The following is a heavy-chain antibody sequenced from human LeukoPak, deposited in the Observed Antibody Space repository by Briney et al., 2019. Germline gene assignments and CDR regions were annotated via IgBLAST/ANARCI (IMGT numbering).Heavy chain of an antibody. Sequence: SVKVSCKASGGTFSSYAISWVRQAPGQGLEWMGRIIPILGIANYAQKFQGRVTITADKSTSTAYMELSSLRSEDTAVYYCARGETYYYDSKAFDIWGQGTMVTVSS. D-gene: IGHD3-22*01. CDR1: GGTFSSYA. CDR2: IIPILGIA. CDR3: ARGETYYYDSKAFDI. V-gene: IGHV1-69*04. J-gene: IGHJ3*02.